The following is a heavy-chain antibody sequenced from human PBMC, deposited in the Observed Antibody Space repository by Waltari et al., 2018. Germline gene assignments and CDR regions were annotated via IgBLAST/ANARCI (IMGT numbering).Heavy chain of an antibody. CDR3: AREDGDFVFDN. CDR2: IYSGGRT. J-gene: IGHJ4*02. V-gene: IGHV3-53*04. CDR1: GFPVSSNY. D-gene: IGHD4-17*01. Sequence: EVQLVESGGGLVQPGGSLRLSCAASGFPVSSNYMSWVRQAPGKGLEWVAVIYSGGRTYYANSVKGRFTISRHNPKNTLYLQMNSLRAEDTAVFYCAREDGDFVFDNWGQGTLVTVSS.